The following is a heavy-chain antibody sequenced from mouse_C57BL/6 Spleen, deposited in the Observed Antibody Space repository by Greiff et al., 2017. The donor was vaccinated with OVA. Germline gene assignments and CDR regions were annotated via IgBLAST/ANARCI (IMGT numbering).Heavy chain of an antibody. CDR3: ARSLDGYYLAWFAY. CDR2: IDPSDSET. Sequence: QVQLQQPGAELVRPGSSVKLSCKASGYTFTSYWMHWVKQRPIQGLEWIGNIDPSDSETHYNQKFKDKATLTVDKSSSTAYMQLSSLTSEDSAVYSCARSLDGYYLAWFAYWGQGTLVTVSA. J-gene: IGHJ3*01. D-gene: IGHD2-3*01. V-gene: IGHV1-52*01. CDR1: GYTFTSYW.